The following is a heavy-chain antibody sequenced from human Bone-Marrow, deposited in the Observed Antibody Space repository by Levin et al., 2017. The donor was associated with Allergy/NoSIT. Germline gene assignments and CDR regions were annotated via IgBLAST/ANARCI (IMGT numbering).Heavy chain of an antibody. J-gene: IGHJ4*02. Sequence: GGSLRLYCAASGFTISTNYMSWVRQVPGKGLEWVSIIHSGGRKNYADSVKGRFTISRDNYNNTLYLQMNSLRGEDTAIYYCARDDVVATNHWGQGTLVIVSS. V-gene: IGHV3-66*01. CDR3: ARDDVVATNH. CDR2: IHSGGRK. D-gene: IGHD5-12*01. CDR1: GFTISTNY.